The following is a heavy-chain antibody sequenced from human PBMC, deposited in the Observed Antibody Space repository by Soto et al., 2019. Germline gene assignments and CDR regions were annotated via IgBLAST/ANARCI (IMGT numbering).Heavy chain of an antibody. CDR2: ISSNGGST. CDR3: VKGPYDSSGYYYPPVQGEAAFDI. Sequence: GGSLRLSCSASGFTFSSYAMHWVRQAPGKGLEYVSAISSNGGSTYYADSVKGRFTISRDNSKNTLYLQMSSLRAEDTAVYYCVKGPYDSSGYYYPPVQGEAAFDIWGQGTMVTVSS. J-gene: IGHJ3*02. V-gene: IGHV3-64D*08. CDR1: GFTFSSYA. D-gene: IGHD3-22*01.